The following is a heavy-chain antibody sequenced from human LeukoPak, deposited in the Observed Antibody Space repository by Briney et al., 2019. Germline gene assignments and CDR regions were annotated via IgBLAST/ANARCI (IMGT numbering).Heavy chain of an antibody. V-gene: IGHV1-18*01. Sequence: GASVKVSCKASGYTFTSYGISWVRQAPGQGLEWMGWISAYNGNTNYAQKLQGRVTMTTDTSTSTAYMELRSLRSDDTAVYYCATGGWGYCSGGSCYFSHRWFDPWGQGTLVTVSS. D-gene: IGHD2-15*01. CDR3: ATGGWGYCSGGSCYFSHRWFDP. J-gene: IGHJ5*02. CDR1: GYTFTSYG. CDR2: ISAYNGNT.